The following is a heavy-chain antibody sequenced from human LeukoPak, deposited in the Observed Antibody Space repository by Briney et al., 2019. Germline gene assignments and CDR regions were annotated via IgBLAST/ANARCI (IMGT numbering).Heavy chain of an antibody. Sequence: GASVKVSCKASGGTFSSYAISWVRQAPGQGLEWMGGIIPIFGTANYAQKFQGRVTITTDESTSTAYMELSSLRSEDTAVYYCVREDILTGYYNVSSWGQGTLVTVSS. J-gene: IGHJ4*02. CDR1: GGTFSSYA. V-gene: IGHV1-69*05. D-gene: IGHD3-9*01. CDR3: VREDILTGYYNVSS. CDR2: IIPIFGTA.